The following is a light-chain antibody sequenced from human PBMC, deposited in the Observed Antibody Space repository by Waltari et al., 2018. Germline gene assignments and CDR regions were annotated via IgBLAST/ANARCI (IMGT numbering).Light chain of an antibody. Sequence: QSVLTQPPSASGTPGQRVTISCSGSSSNIGGNTVNWYQQLPGTAPKLLNYSNNRRPSRVPDRFSGSKAGTSAALAISGLQSEDEADYYCAAWDDSLGGPYVVFGGGTKLTVL. V-gene: IGLV1-44*01. CDR3: AAWDDSLGGPYVV. CDR2: SNN. CDR1: SSNIGGNT. J-gene: IGLJ2*01.